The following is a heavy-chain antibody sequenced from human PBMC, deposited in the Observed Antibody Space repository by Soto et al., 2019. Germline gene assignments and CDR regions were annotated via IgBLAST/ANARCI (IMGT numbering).Heavy chain of an antibody. D-gene: IGHD2-2*01. CDR2: ISDSGST. CDR3: AKDKGGRYCSRTSCLYSFDY. J-gene: IGHJ4*02. CDR1: GFTFSTYA. Sequence: EVQLLESGGGLVQPGGSLRLSCTASGFTFSTYAMSWVRQAPGKGLEWVSTISDSGSTYYADSVKGRFTISRDNSKNTLYLEMNSLRAEDTAVYYWAKDKGGRYCSRTSCLYSFDYWGQGTLVTVSS. V-gene: IGHV3-23*01.